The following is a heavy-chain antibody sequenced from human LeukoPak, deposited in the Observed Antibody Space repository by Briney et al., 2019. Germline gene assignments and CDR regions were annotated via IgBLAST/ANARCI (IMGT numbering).Heavy chain of an antibody. CDR1: GASISSADHY. CDR3: VGIEAAVPSDY. J-gene: IGHJ4*02. D-gene: IGHD6-13*01. V-gene: IGHV4-30-4*07. Sequence: PSETLSLTCLVSGASISSADHYWTWIRQPPGKGLEWVAYIYFSGSTYYNPSLKGRATISMDTSKSRFSLKMTSVTAADTAVYASVGIEAAVPSDYWGQGTLVTVSS. CDR2: IYFSGST.